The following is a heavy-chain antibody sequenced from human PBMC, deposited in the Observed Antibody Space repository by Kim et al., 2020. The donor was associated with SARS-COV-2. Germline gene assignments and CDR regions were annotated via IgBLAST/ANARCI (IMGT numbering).Heavy chain of an antibody. Sequence: SETLSLTCTVSGGSISSYYWSWIRQPPRKGLEWIGYIYYSGSTNYNPSLKSRVTISVDTSKNQFSLKLSSVTAADTAVYYCARGVAVAPSSYFDYWGQGTLVTVSS. CDR2: IYYSGST. CDR1: GGSISSYY. V-gene: IGHV4-59*01. CDR3: ARGVAVAPSSYFDY. D-gene: IGHD6-19*01. J-gene: IGHJ4*02.